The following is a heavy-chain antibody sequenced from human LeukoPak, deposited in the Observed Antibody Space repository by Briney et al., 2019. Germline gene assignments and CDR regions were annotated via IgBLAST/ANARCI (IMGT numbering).Heavy chain of an antibody. CDR2: ISYDGSNK. CDR1: GFTFSSYG. D-gene: IGHD3-22*01. Sequence: GRSLRLSCAASGFTFSSYGMHWVRQAPGKGLEWVAVISYDGSNKYYADSVKGRFTISRDNSKNTLYLQMNSLRAEDTAVYYWAKETRPPVRYYYDSSGYSEVFDYGGKETLVPVSS. J-gene: IGHJ4*02. V-gene: IGHV3-30*18. CDR3: AKETRPPVRYYYDSSGYSEVFDY.